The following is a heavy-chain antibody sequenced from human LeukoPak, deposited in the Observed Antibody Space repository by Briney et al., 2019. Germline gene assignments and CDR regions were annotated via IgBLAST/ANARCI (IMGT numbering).Heavy chain of an antibody. Sequence: ASVKVSCKASGYTFTGYYMHWVRQAPGQGLEWMGWINPNSGGTNYAQKFQGRVTMTRDTPISTAYMELSRLRSDDTAVYYCARDQDYYDSSGYYTYYGMDVWGQGTTVTVSS. V-gene: IGHV1-2*02. D-gene: IGHD3-22*01. CDR2: INPNSGGT. CDR1: GYTFTGYY. J-gene: IGHJ6*02. CDR3: ARDQDYYDSSGYYTYYGMDV.